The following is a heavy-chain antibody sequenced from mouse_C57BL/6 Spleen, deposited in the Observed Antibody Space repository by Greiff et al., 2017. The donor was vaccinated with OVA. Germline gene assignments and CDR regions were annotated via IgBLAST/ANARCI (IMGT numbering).Heavy chain of an antibody. J-gene: IGHJ4*01. CDR2: IDPSDSYT. D-gene: IGHD2-4*01. Sequence: QVHVKQPGAELVMPGASVKLSCKASGYTFTSYWMHWVKQRPGQGLEWIGEIDPSDSYTNYNQKFKGKSTLTVDKSSSTAYMQLSSLTSEDSAVYYCARTPLRRDYAMDYWGQGTSVTVSS. CDR1: GYTFTSYW. V-gene: IGHV1-69*01. CDR3: ARTPLRRDYAMDY.